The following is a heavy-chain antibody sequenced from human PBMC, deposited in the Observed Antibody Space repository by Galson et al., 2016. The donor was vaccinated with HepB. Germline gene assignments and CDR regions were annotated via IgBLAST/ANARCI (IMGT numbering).Heavy chain of an antibody. Sequence: CAISGDSVSSNSVTWNWIRQSPSRGLEWLGRTYYRSKWYNDYAVSVKSRMTINPDTSKNQFSLQLNSVTPEDTAVYYCARVVVFYWYFDLWGRGSLVTVSS. J-gene: IGHJ2*01. CDR3: ARVVVFYWYFDL. D-gene: IGHD2-15*01. CDR2: TYYRSKWYN. V-gene: IGHV6-1*01. CDR1: GDSVSSNSVT.